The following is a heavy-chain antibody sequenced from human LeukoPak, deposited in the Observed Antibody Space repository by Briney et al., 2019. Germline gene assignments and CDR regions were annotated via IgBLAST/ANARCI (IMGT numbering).Heavy chain of an antibody. Sequence: ASVTVSCEASGYTFTSYGISWVRQAPGQGLEWMGWISAYNGNTKYAQKLQGRVTMTTDTSTNTAYMELRSLRSDDTAVYYCARVGMYCSSTSCLNNWFDPWGQGTLVTVSS. CDR2: ISAYNGNT. V-gene: IGHV1-18*01. CDR3: ARVGMYCSSTSCLNNWFDP. CDR1: GYTFTSYG. D-gene: IGHD2-2*01. J-gene: IGHJ5*02.